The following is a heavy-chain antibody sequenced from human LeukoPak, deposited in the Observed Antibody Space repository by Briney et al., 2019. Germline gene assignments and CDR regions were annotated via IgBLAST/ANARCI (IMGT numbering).Heavy chain of an antibody. CDR3: ARDMDV. CDR2: IIPIFGTA. CDR1: GGTFISYA. V-gene: IGHV1-69*05. Sequence: SVKVSCKASGGTFISYAISWVRQAPGQGLEWMGGIIPIFGTANYAQKFQGRVTMTRNTSISTAYMELSSLRSEDTAVYYCARDMDVWGKGTTVTVSS. J-gene: IGHJ6*03.